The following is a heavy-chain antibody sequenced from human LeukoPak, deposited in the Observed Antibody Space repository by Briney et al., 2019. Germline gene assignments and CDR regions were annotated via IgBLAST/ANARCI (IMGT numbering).Heavy chain of an antibody. CDR2: IYYSGST. D-gene: IGHD2-8*01. CDR1: GGSISSGGYY. J-gene: IGHJ4*02. Sequence: SETLSLTCTVSGGSISSGGYYWSWIRQHPGKGLEWIGYIYYSGSTYYNPSLKSRVTISVDTSKNQFSLKLSSVTAADTAVYYCARGLPRPYAVTLYYFDYWGQGTLVTASS. V-gene: IGHV4-31*03. CDR3: ARGLPRPYAVTLYYFDY.